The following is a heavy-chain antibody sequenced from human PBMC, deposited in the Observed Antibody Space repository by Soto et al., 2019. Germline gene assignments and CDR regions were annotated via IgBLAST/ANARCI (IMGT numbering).Heavy chain of an antibody. V-gene: IGHV4-34*01. CDR1: GGSFSCYY. CDR3: ARTSGSYQSLGYFDY. CDR2: INHSGST. J-gene: IGHJ4*02. D-gene: IGHD1-26*01. Sequence: SETLSLTCAVYGGSFSCYYWIWIRQPPGKGLEWIGEINHSGSTNYNPSLKSRVTISVDTSKNQFSLKLSSVTAADTAVYYCARTSGSYQSLGYFDYWGQGTLVTVSS.